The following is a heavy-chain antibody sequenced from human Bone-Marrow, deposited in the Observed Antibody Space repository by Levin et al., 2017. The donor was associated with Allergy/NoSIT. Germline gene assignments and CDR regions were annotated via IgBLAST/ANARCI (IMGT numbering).Heavy chain of an antibody. D-gene: IGHD2-2*01. CDR3: TRIKHVTSFRY. Sequence: GESLKISCKTSGYNFSTYEINWVRQAPGQGLEWMGWIIPSSGETVYAQRFQGRVSMTRNTSIRTAYLELRSLKPEDTAMYFCTRIKHVTSFRYWGQGTLVTVSS. V-gene: IGHV1-8*01. J-gene: IGHJ4*02. CDR2: IIPSSGET. CDR1: GYNFSTYE.